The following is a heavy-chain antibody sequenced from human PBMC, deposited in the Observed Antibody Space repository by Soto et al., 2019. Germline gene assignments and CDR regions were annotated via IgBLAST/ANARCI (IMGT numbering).Heavy chain of an antibody. Sequence: HVQLVESGGGVVQPGRSLRLSCAVSGFNFSSYGMHWVRQAPGKGLEWVAVISYDGSHKASADSVKGRFAISRDNSKNTLFLQMNSLGVEDTAVYYCAKDIVKTSSWPADWGQGTLVTVSS. CDR1: GFNFSSYG. D-gene: IGHD2-2*01. J-gene: IGHJ4*02. CDR3: AKDIVKTSSWPAD. V-gene: IGHV3-30*18. CDR2: ISYDGSHK.